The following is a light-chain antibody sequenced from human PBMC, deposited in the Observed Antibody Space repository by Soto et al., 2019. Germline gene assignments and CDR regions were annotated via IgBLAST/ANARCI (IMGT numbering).Light chain of an antibody. Sequence: DIQMTQSPSTLSGSVGDRVTITCRASQTISSWLAWYQQKPGKAPKPLIYKASTLKSGVPSRFSGSGSGTDFTLTISSLEPEDSAVYYCQQRSDWPRTFGQGTKVDIK. CDR3: QQRSDWPRT. J-gene: IGKJ1*01. CDR2: KAS. CDR1: QTISSW. V-gene: IGKV1-5*03.